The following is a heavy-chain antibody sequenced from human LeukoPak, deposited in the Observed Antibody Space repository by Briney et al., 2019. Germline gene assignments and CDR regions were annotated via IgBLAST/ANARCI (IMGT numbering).Heavy chain of an antibody. CDR3: ARAPWDHLLDC. J-gene: IGHJ4*02. CDR1: GGSFSGYY. D-gene: IGHD1-26*01. V-gene: IGHV4-34*01. Sequence: PSETLSLTCAVYGGSFSGYYWSWIRQPPGKGLEWIGEINHSGSTNYNPSLKSRVTISVDTSKNQFSLKLSSVTAADTAVYYCARAPWDHLLDCWGQGTLVTVSS. CDR2: INHSGST.